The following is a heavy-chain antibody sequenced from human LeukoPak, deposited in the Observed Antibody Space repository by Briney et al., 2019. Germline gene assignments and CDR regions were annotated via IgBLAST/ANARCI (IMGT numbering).Heavy chain of an antibody. Sequence: GGSVRLFYAAWGFTFNSYAMSWVRQAPGKGLEGVSAISGSGGSTYYADSVKGRFTISRDNSKNTLYLQMNSLRAEDKAGDYCAKGGYSSSWFFDYWGQGTLVTVSS. CDR2: ISGSGGST. J-gene: IGHJ4*02. D-gene: IGHD6-13*01. CDR1: GFTFNSYA. V-gene: IGHV3-23*01. CDR3: AKGGYSSSWFFDY.